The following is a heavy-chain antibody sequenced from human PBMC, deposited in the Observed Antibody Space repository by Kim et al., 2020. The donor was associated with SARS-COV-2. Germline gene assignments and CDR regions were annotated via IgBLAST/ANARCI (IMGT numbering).Heavy chain of an antibody. CDR3: AKEGSSTDSKSYYFDY. D-gene: IGHD2-2*01. V-gene: IGHV3-30*18. J-gene: IGHJ4*02. CDR1: GFTFSSYG. CDR2: ISYDGSNK. Sequence: GGSLRLSCAASGFTFSSYGMHWVRQAPGKGLEWVAVISYDGSNKYYADSVKGRFTISRDNSKNTLYLQMNSLRAEDTAVYYCAKEGSSTDSKSYYFDYWGQGTLVTVSS.